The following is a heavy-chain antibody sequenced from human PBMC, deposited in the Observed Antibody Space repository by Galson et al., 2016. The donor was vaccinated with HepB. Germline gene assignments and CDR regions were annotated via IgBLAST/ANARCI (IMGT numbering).Heavy chain of an antibody. CDR3: TRDSPGDSELDV. CDR1: GFTLSNSM. V-gene: IGHV3-73*01. J-gene: IGHJ6*02. Sequence: SLRLSCAASGFTLSNSMMHWVRQASGKGLQWVGRIRGKPNNNATTFAPSVKGRFTISRDDSKNSMYLEMNSLKTEDTAVYYCTRDSPGDSELDVWGQGATVTVAS. D-gene: IGHD2-21*02. CDR2: IRGKPNNNAT.